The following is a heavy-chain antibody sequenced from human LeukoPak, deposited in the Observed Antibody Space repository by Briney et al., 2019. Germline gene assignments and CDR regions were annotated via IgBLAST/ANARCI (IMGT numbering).Heavy chain of an antibody. Sequence: RTGGSLRLSCAASGFTFDDYAMHWVRHTPGKGLEWVSLISGVGGSTYYTDSVRGRFTISRDNSQNSLYLQMNSLTTEDTAFYFCAKDLTISGSAWFDPWGQGTLVTASS. J-gene: IGHJ5*02. CDR1: GFTFDDYA. D-gene: IGHD3-10*01. V-gene: IGHV3-43*02. CDR3: AKDLTISGSAWFDP. CDR2: ISGVGGST.